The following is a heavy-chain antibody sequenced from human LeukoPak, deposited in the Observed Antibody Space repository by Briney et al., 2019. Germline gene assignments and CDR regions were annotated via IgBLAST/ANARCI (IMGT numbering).Heavy chain of an antibody. CDR1: GFTFSNYW. Sequence: GGSLRLSCAASGFTFSNYWMSWVRQAPEKGLEWVANIKPDGSETYSVDSVKGRFTISRDNAKNSLYLQMNSLRAEDTAVYYCARTLRFFRFLDVWGQGTTVTVSS. CDR3: ARTLRFFRFLDV. V-gene: IGHV3-7*03. D-gene: IGHD3-3*01. CDR2: IKPDGSET. J-gene: IGHJ6*02.